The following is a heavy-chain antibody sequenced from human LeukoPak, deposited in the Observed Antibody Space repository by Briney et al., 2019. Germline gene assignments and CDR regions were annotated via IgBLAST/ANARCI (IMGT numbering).Heavy chain of an antibody. CDR2: IWYDGSNK. D-gene: IGHD5-18*01. CDR3: ARSVPLGGYKYGYFDY. Sequence: PGGSLRLSCAASGFTFSTYGMHWVRQAPGKGLECVAVIWYDGSNKYYADSVKGRFTISRDNSKNTLYLQMNSLRAEDTAVYYCARSVPLGGYKYGYFDYWGQGTLVTVSS. J-gene: IGHJ4*02. CDR1: GFTFSTYG. V-gene: IGHV3-33*01.